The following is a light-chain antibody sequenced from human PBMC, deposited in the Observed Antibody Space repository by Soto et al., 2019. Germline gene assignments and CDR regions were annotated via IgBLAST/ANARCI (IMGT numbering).Light chain of an antibody. CDR3: QQYNNWPLWT. J-gene: IGKJ1*01. Sequence: EIVMTQSPATLSVSPGERATLSCRASQSVNSNLAWYKQKPGQAPRLLIYGASTRATGIPARFSGSGSGTEFTLIISSQQSEDFAVYYCQQYNNWPLWTFGQGTKVEIK. V-gene: IGKV3-15*01. CDR2: GAS. CDR1: QSVNSN.